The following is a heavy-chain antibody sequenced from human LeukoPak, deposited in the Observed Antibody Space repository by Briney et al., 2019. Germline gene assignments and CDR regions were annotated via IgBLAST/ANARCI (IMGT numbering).Heavy chain of an antibody. CDR2: ISAYNGNT. D-gene: IGHD3-3*01. Sequence: ASVKVSSKASGYTFTSYGISWVRQAPGQGLEWMGWISAYNGNTNYAQKLQGRVTMTTDTSTSTAYMELRSLRSDDTAVYYCARFPYDFWSGYYYFDYWGQGTLVTVSS. J-gene: IGHJ4*02. V-gene: IGHV1-18*01. CDR3: ARFPYDFWSGYYYFDY. CDR1: GYTFTSYG.